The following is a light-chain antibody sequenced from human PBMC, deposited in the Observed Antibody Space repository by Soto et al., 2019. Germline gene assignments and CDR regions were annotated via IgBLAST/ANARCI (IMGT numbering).Light chain of an antibody. V-gene: IGKV3-15*01. CDR3: QEYNGRSS. Sequence: RVTTQSTATLSVSPGERATLSCRASQNVAGDLAWYQQKPGQAPRLLIYRTSTRTTGIPDRFSGSGSGTEFTLTISSLQSEDFTVYYCQEYNGRSSFGKGTKVEIK. CDR2: RTS. J-gene: IGKJ1*01. CDR1: QNVAGD.